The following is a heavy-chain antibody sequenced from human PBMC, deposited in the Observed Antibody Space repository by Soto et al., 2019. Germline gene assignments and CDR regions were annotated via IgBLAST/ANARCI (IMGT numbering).Heavy chain of an antibody. CDR1: GGSIDSDGSY. D-gene: IGHD6-25*01. V-gene: IGHV4-31*03. J-gene: IGHJ2*01. Sequence: QVQLQESGPGLVKPSQTLSLTCTVSGGSIDSDGSYWSWIRRSPGEGLEWLGYIYYSGTTYYNPSLKSRVSISLDTSKNQFTMKLSSVTAADTAIYDCASGHCFSSSGSYLDLWGRGTLVTVSS. CDR3: ASGHCFSSSGSYLDL. CDR2: IYYSGTT.